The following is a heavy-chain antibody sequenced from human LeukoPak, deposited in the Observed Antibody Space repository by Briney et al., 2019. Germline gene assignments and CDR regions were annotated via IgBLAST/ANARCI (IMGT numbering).Heavy chain of an antibody. D-gene: IGHD5-18*01. CDR1: GGSISSYY. J-gene: IGHJ4*02. V-gene: IGHV4-59*01. Sequence: PAETLSLTCTVSGGSISSYYWSWIRQPPGKGLEWIGYISYSGSTNYNTSLRSRVTISVDTPKNQFSLTLSSLTAADTAVYYCARAPGGYSYGALFYFDCWGQGTLVTVSS. CDR2: ISYSGST. CDR3: ARAPGGYSYGALFYFDC.